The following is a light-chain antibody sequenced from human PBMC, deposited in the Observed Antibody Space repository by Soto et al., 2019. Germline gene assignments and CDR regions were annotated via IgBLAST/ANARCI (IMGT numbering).Light chain of an antibody. CDR1: SSNIGSSA. CDR3: SSYTTSVRV. Sequence: QSVLTQPPSASGTPGQRVTISCSGSSSNIGSSAVNWYQQLPGTAPKLLIYSNNQRPSGVPDRFSGSKSGTSASLAISGLQSEDEADYYCSSYTTSVRVFGTGTKVTVL. J-gene: IGLJ1*01. V-gene: IGLV1-44*01. CDR2: SNN.